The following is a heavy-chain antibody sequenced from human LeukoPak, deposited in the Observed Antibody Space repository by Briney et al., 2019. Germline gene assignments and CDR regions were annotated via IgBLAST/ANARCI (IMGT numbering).Heavy chain of an antibody. D-gene: IGHD6-6*01. CDR3: ASQYSSSGDYYYYGMDV. V-gene: IGHV1-69*06. CDR2: IIPIFGTA. J-gene: IGHJ6*02. CDR1: GGTFSSYA. Sequence: SVKVSCKASGGTFSSYAISWVRQAPGQGLEWMGGIIPIFGTANYAQKFQGRVTIIADKSTSTAYMELSSLRSEDTAVYYCASQYSSSGDYYYYGMDVWGQGTTVTVSS.